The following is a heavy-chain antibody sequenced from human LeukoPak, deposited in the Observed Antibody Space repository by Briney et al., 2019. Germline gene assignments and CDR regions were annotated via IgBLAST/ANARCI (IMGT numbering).Heavy chain of an antibody. CDR2: IYYSGST. V-gene: IGHV4-31*03. J-gene: IGHJ5*02. CDR1: GGSISSGGYY. D-gene: IGHD2-2*02. CDR3: ASVPAAISNWFDP. Sequence: NPSETLSLTCTVSGGSISSGGYYWSWIRQHPGTGLEWIGYIYYSGSTYYNPSLKSRVTISVDTSKNQFSLKLSSVTAADTAVYYCASVPAAISNWFDPWGQGTLVTVSS.